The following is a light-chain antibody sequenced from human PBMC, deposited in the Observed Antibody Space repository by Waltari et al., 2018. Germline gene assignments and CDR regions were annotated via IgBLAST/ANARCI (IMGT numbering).Light chain of an antibody. V-gene: IGLV3-21*02. J-gene: IGLJ3*02. CDR3: QVWDSTSDHWV. CDR1: NIGTYH. Sequence: SYVLTQPPSVSVAPGQTARITCGGNNIGTYHVHCYQQKPGQAPGLVVYDGTDRPSGIPERFSGSNSGNTATLTISRVEAGDEADYHCQVWDSTSDHWVFGGGTKLTVL. CDR2: DGT.